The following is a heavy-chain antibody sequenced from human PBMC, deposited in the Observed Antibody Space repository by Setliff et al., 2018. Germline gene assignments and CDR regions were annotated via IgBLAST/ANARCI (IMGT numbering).Heavy chain of an antibody. CDR2: ITSTL. Sequence: PGGSLRLSCAASGFTFSDYSMHRVRQAPGKGLEWVSSITSTLYYADSVKGRFTISRDNAKNSLYLQMSSLRAEDTAVYYCARDSYSSSWPDYWGQGTRVTVSS. D-gene: IGHD6-13*01. J-gene: IGHJ4*02. CDR1: GFTFSDYS. CDR3: ARDSYSSSWPDY. V-gene: IGHV3-21*01.